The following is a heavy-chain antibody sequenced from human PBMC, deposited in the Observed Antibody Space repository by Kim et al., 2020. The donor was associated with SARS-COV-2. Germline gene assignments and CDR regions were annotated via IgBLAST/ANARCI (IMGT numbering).Heavy chain of an antibody. D-gene: IGHD3-10*02. J-gene: IGHJ4*02. V-gene: IGHV3-7*01. CDR2: K. Sequence: KYYGCSVKGRFTMSRDNAKNSLYLQMSSLRTDDTAIYYCAALDTAHVPGGIWGQGTLVSVSS. CDR3: AALDTAHVPGGI.